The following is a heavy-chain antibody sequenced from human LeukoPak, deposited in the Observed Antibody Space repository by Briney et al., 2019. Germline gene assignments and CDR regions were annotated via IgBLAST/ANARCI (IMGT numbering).Heavy chain of an antibody. CDR2: ISSSSSAI. J-gene: IGHJ4*02. V-gene: IGHV3-48*01. CDR1: GFTFSNYI. Sequence: GSLRLSCAASGFTFSNYIVNWVRQAPGKGLELVSYISSSSSAIYYADSVKGRFTISRDNAKKSPYLQMNSLRAEDTAVYFCARYSSGWAFDLWGQGTLVTVSS. CDR3: ARYSSGWAFDL. D-gene: IGHD6-19*01.